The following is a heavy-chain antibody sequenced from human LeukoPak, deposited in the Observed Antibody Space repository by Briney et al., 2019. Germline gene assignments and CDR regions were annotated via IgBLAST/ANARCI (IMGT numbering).Heavy chain of an antibody. D-gene: IGHD6-19*01. CDR2: ISSSSSYI. CDR3: AREVQDSSGWYYFDY. Sequence: GGSLRLSCAASGFTFSSYSMNSVRQAAGKGLEWVSSISSSSSYIYYADSVKGRFTISRDNAKNSLYLQMNSLRAEDTAVYYCAREVQDSSGWYYFDYWGQGTLVTVSS. V-gene: IGHV3-21*01. J-gene: IGHJ4*02. CDR1: GFTFSSYS.